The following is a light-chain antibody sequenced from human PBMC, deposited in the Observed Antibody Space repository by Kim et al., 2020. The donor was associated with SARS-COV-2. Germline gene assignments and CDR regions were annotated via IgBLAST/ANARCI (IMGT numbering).Light chain of an antibody. J-gene: IGKJ5*01. Sequence: ASVGDRVTITCRAGQDISSGVAWYQQTPGKAPKRLIYGASTLQSGVPSRFSGSGSGTEFTLTISNLQPEDFATYYCQEANNFPIIFGQGTRLEIK. CDR1: QDISSG. CDR2: GAS. V-gene: IGKV1D-12*01. CDR3: QEANNFPII.